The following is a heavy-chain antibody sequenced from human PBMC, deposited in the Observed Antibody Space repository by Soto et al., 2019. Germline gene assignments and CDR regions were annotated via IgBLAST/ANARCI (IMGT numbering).Heavy chain of an antibody. Sequence: ASVKVSCKASGYTFTSYYMHWVRQAPGQGLEWMGIINPSGGSTSYAQKFQGRVTMTRDTSRSTVYMELSSLRSDDTAVYYCASVDTAMVSPAFDYWGQGTLVTVSS. V-gene: IGHV1-46*01. CDR3: ASVDTAMVSPAFDY. CDR2: INPSGGST. D-gene: IGHD5-18*01. CDR1: GYTFTSYY. J-gene: IGHJ4*02.